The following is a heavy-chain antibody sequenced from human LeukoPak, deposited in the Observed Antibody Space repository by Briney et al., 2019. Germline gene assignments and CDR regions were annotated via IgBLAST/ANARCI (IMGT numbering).Heavy chain of an antibody. V-gene: IGHV3-21*01. CDR3: ARKAVAGTLDY. D-gene: IGHD6-19*01. Sequence: PGGSLRLSCAASGFTFSSYSMNWVRQAPGKGLEWVSSISSSSYIYYADSVKGRFTISRDNAKNSLYLQMNSLRAEGTAVYYCARKAVAGTLDYWGQGTLVTVSS. CDR1: GFTFSSYS. J-gene: IGHJ4*02. CDR2: ISSSSYI.